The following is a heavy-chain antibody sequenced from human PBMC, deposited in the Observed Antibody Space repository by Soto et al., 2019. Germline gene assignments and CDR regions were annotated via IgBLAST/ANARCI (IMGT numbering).Heavy chain of an antibody. CDR1: GDSFNSNW. V-gene: IGHV5-51*01. Sequence: GESLKISCKVSGDSFNSNWIAWVRQRPGRGLEWMGIIYPIDSDTRYSPSFQGQVTISVDRSVNSAFLQWRSLKASDTATYYCARRSAVTTFYFYGMDVWGQGTTVTVSS. CDR2: IYPIDSDT. D-gene: IGHD4-17*01. J-gene: IGHJ6*02. CDR3: ARRSAVTTFYFYGMDV.